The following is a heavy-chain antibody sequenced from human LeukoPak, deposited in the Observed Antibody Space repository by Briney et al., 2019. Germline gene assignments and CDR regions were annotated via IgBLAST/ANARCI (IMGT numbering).Heavy chain of an antibody. CDR2: IYSGGST. CDR3: AREGVGATYHYYGMDV. Sequence: PGGSLRLSCAASGFTVSSNYMSWVRQAPGKGLEWVSVIYSGGSTYYADSVKGRFTISRDNSKNTLYLQMNSLRAEDTAVYYCAREGVGATYHYYGMDVWSQGTTVTVSS. CDR1: GFTVSSNY. D-gene: IGHD1-26*01. J-gene: IGHJ6*02. V-gene: IGHV3-66*01.